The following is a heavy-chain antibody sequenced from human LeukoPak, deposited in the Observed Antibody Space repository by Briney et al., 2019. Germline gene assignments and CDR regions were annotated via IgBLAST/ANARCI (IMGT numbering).Heavy chain of an antibody. CDR3: ARDKPNSSSFDY. D-gene: IGHD6-6*01. Sequence: SETLSLTCTVSAGSISNYYWSWIRQPPGRGLEWIGYIYYSGSTSYNPSLRSRATISVDTSKNQFSLRLSSVTAADTALYYCARDKPNSSSFDYWGQGTLVTVSS. V-gene: IGHV4-59*01. CDR2: IYYSGST. CDR1: AGSISNYY. J-gene: IGHJ4*02.